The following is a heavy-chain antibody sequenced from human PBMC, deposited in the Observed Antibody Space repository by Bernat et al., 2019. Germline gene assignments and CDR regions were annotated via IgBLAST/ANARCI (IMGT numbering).Heavy chain of an antibody. CDR3: ARDSDSVGAAAGFDI. CDR2: IWYDGSNK. D-gene: IGHD6-13*01. J-gene: IGHJ3*02. V-gene: IGHV3-33*01. Sequence: QVQLVESGGGVVQPGRSLRLSCAASGFTFSSYGMHWVRQAPGKGLEWVAVIWYDGSNKDYADSVKGRFTSSRDNSKNTLYLQVNSLRAEDTAVYYCARDSDSVGAAAGFDIWGQGTMVTVSS. CDR1: GFTFSSYG.